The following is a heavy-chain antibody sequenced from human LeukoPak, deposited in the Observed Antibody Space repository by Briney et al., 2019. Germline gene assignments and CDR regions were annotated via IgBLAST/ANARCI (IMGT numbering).Heavy chain of an antibody. Sequence: SVRVSCKASGGTFSSYAISWVRQAPGQGLEWMGRIIPILGIANYAQKFQGRVTITADKSTSTAYMELSSLRSEDTAVYYCARSGSYSAEYFQHWGQGTLVTVSS. D-gene: IGHD1-26*01. J-gene: IGHJ1*01. CDR2: IIPILGIA. V-gene: IGHV1-69*04. CDR1: GGTFSSYA. CDR3: ARSGSYSAEYFQH.